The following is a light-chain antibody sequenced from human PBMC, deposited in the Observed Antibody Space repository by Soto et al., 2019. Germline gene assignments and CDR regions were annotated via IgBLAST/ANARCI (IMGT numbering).Light chain of an antibody. CDR2: EVS. V-gene: IGLV2-8*01. CDR1: SSDVGGYNY. J-gene: IGLJ1*01. CDR3: SSYAGSNSGV. Sequence: QSALTQPASVSGSPGQSITISCTGTSSDVGGYNYVSWYQQHPGKAPKLMIYEVSKRPPGVPDRFSGSKSGNTASLTVSGFQAEDEADYYCSSYAGSNSGVFGTGTKVTVL.